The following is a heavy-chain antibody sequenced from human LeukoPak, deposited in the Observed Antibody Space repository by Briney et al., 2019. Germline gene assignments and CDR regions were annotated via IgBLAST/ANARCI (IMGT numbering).Heavy chain of an antibody. D-gene: IGHD6-13*01. J-gene: IGHJ4*02. CDR3: ARGLAAAFLG. V-gene: IGHV4-59*01. CDR1: GGSISSYY. Sequence: PSETLSLTCTVSGGSISSYYWSWIRQPPGKGLEWIGYIYYSGGTNYNPSLKSRVTISVDTSKNQFSLKLSSVTAADTAVYYCARGLAAAFLGWGQGTLVTVSS. CDR2: IYYSGGT.